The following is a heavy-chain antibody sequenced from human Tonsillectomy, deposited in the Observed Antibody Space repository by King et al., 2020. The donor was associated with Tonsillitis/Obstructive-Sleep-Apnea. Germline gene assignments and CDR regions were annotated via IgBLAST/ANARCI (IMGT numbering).Heavy chain of an antibody. CDR1: GFTLSTYP. CDR3: LNDQGRDCTGGLCFSFAF. D-gene: IGHD2-8*02. V-gene: IGHV3-64D*06. J-gene: IGHJ4*02. CDR2: ISSNGSST. Sequence: VQLVESGGGLVQPGGSLRLSCSASGFTLSTYPMHWVRQAPGKGLEYVSGISSNGSSTYYADSVKGRFTISSDNSKNTLYLQMNSLRAEDTAVYYCLNDQGRDCTGGLCFSFAFWGQATLVTVSS.